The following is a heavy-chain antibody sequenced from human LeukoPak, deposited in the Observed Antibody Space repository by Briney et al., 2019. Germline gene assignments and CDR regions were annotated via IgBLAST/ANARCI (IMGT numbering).Heavy chain of an antibody. CDR2: MNPNSGNT. CDR3: ARVASGAFDI. CDR1: GYTFTSYD. D-gene: IGHD2-15*01. V-gene: IGHV1-8*03. J-gene: IGHJ3*02. Sequence: ASVKVSCKASGYTFTSYDINWVRQATGQGLEWMGWMNPNSGNTGYAQEFQGRVTITRNTSISTAYMELSSLRSEDTAVYYCARVASGAFDIWGQGTMVTVSS.